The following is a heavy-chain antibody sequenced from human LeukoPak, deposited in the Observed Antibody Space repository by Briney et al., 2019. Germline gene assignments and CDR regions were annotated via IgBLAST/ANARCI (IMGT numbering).Heavy chain of an antibody. V-gene: IGHV4-34*01. J-gene: IGHJ6*03. CDR1: KFTFSTYG. D-gene: IGHD6-19*01. CDR2: IHHSGTA. Sequence: GSLRLSCAASKFTFSTYGMSWIRQSPGKGLEWIGEIHHSGTANYNPSLKSRVTLSVDTSKHHFSLKVSSVTAADTAVYYCARPNSGDYYYMDVWGKGTTVTISS. CDR3: ARPNSGDYYYMDV.